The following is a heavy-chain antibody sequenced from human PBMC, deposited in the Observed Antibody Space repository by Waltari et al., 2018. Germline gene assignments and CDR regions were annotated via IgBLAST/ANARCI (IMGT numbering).Heavy chain of an antibody. CDR1: GYIFTNSW. Sequence: EVQLMQSGADVKKPGESLKISCKGSGYIFTNSWIGWVRQMPGKGLEWMGIIYPDDSSTKYSPSFQGQVTISADKSTSTAFLQWSRLRASDTAMYYCARQLAASWYFDLWGRGTLVTVSS. J-gene: IGHJ2*01. D-gene: IGHD2-15*01. CDR2: IYPDDSST. V-gene: IGHV5-51*01. CDR3: ARQLAASWYFDL.